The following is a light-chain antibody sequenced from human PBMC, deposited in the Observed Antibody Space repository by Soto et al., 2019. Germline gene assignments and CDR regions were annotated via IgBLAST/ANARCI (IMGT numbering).Light chain of an antibody. CDR1: STDFVSYNR. J-gene: IGLJ1*01. CDR2: EAS. V-gene: IGLV2-18*01. Sequence: QSALTQPPSVSGSPGQSLTISCTGTSTDFVSYNRVSWYQQPPGTAPKLIIYEASNRPSGVPDRFSGSKSGNTASLTISGIQAADDAHYYCSLFKSENTYVFGTWHKFSVL. CDR3: SLFKSENTYV.